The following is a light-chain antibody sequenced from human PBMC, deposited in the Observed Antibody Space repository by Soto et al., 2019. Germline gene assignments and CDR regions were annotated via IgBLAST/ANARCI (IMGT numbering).Light chain of an antibody. Sequence: QSVLTQPASVSGSPGQSITISCSGTNSDVGAYDYVSWYQQYPGKAPKLMIYAVTNRPSGVSNRFSGSKSGNTASLTISGLQAEDEADYYCSLHTRDSTWVFGGGTKLTVL. V-gene: IGLV2-14*01. CDR2: AVT. CDR3: SLHTRDSTWV. J-gene: IGLJ3*02. CDR1: NSDVGAYDY.